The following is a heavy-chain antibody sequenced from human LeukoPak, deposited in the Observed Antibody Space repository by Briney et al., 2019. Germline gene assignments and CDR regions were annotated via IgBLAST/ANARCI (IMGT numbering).Heavy chain of an antibody. CDR2: IFTNAST. Sequence: SETLSLTCTVSGSSISSYYWSWIRQPAGKGLEWIGRIFTNASTNYNPSLKSRVTMSVDTSKNQFSLKLTSVTAADTAVYYCARDPAFYGSADWGQGTLVTVSS. CDR3: ARDPAFYGSAD. CDR1: GSSISSYY. J-gene: IGHJ4*02. V-gene: IGHV4-4*07. D-gene: IGHD3-10*01.